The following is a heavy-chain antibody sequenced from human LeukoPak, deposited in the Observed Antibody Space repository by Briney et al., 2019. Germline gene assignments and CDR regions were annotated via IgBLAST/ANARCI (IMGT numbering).Heavy chain of an antibody. V-gene: IGHV4-59*01. D-gene: IGHD3-10*01. CDR3: ARAYGSGSYYFPTVYYFDY. CDR2: IYYSGST. CDR1: GGSFSGYY. Sequence: SETLSLTCAVYGGSFSGYYWSWIRQPPGKGLEWIGYIYYSGSTNYNPSLKSRVTISVDTSKNQFSLKLSSVTAADTAVYYCARAYGSGSYYFPTVYYFDYWGQGTLVTVSS. J-gene: IGHJ4*02.